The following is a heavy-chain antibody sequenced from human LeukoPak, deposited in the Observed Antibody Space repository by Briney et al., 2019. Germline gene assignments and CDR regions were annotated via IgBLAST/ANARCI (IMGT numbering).Heavy chain of an antibody. J-gene: IGHJ6*03. Sequence: SQTLSLTCTVSGGSISNGGHYWSWIRQLPGTGLECIGSIYHSGHTYYNPSLRSRVTMQLDTSKKRFSLRLSSVTAADTAVYYCARLLYYDFYMDVWGKGATVTVSS. D-gene: IGHD2-15*01. CDR3: ARLLYYDFYMDV. CDR1: GGSISNGGHY. V-gene: IGHV4-31*03. CDR2: IYHSGHT.